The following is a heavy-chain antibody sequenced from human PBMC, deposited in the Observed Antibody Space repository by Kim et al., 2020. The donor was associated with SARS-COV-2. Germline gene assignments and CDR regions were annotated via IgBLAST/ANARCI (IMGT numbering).Heavy chain of an antibody. D-gene: IGHD3-3*01. Sequence: NYNPSLKSRVTISVDTSKNQFSRKLSSVTAADTAVYCCARGEPTIFEADVWGQGTTVTVSS. J-gene: IGHJ6*02. CDR3: ARGEPTIFEADV. V-gene: IGHV4-34*01.